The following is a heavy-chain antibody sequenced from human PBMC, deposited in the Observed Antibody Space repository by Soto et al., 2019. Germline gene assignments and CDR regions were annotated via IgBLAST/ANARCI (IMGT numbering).Heavy chain of an antibody. V-gene: IGHV3-11*05. D-gene: IGHD3-10*01. CDR1: GFTFSDYY. Sequence: QVQLVESGGGLVKPGGSLRLSCAASGFTFSDYYMSWIRQAPGKGLEWVSYISRSSTYTNYADSVKGRFTISRDNAKNSLYLHMNSLRAEDTAVYYCARDHYGPGWFDPWGQGTLVTVSS. CDR2: ISRSSTYT. CDR3: ARDHYGPGWFDP. J-gene: IGHJ5*02.